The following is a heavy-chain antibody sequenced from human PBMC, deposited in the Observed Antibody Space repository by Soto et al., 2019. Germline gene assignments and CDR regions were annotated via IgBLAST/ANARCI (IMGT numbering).Heavy chain of an antibody. CDR2: IFYSGST. Sequence: SETLSLTSTVSGGPISSGGYYWNWIRQHPGKGLEWIGYIFYSGSTYYNPSLKSRVTISVDTSKNQFSLRLSSVTAADTALYYCARARGYNNGYSSFPIEFWGQGALVTVSS. CDR1: GGPISSGGYY. V-gene: IGHV4-31*03. CDR3: ARARGYNNGYSSFPIEF. D-gene: IGHD5-18*01. J-gene: IGHJ4*02.